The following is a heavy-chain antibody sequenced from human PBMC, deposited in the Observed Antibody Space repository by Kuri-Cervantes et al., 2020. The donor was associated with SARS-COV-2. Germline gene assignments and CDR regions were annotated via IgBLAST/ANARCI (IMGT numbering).Heavy chain of an antibody. CDR1: GFTFSSYG. J-gene: IGHJ5*02. CDR3: ARGGEDAVQETRNWFEP. D-gene: IGHD3-10*01. V-gene: IGHV3-30*02. CDR2: IHYDGSNQ. Sequence: GESLKISCAASGFTFSSYGMHWVRQAPGKGLEWVAFIHYDGSNQYYADSVKGRFAISRDNAKNSLFLQMNSLRADDTAIYYCARGGEDAVQETRNWFEPWGQGTQVTVSS.